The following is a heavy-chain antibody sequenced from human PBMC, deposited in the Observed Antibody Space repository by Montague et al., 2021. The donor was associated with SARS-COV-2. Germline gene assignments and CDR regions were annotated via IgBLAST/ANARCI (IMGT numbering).Heavy chain of an antibody. J-gene: IGHJ6*02. Sequence: CAISGDSVSSNSAAWNWIRQSPSRGLEWLGRTYYRSKWYNDYALSVKSRITINPDTSKNQFSLQLNSVTPEDTAVYYCARGQQWPGAVYYYYGMDVWGQGTTVTVSS. D-gene: IGHD6-19*01. V-gene: IGHV6-1*01. CDR3: ARGQQWPGAVYYYYGMDV. CDR1: GDSVSSNSAA. CDR2: TYYRSKWYN.